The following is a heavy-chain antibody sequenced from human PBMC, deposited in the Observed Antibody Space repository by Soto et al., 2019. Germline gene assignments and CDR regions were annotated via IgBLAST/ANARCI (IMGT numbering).Heavy chain of an antibody. D-gene: IGHD3-3*01. CDR1: GGSFSGYY. J-gene: IGHJ6*02. CDR2: INHSGST. V-gene: IGHV4-34*01. Sequence: SETLSLTCAVYGGSFSGYYWSWIRQPPGKGLEWIGEINHSGSTNYNPSLKSRVTISVDTSKNQFSLKLSSVTAADTAVYYCARAPRYHDFWSGYHVRNYYYYGMDVWGQGTTVTVSS. CDR3: ARAPRYHDFWSGYHVRNYYYYGMDV.